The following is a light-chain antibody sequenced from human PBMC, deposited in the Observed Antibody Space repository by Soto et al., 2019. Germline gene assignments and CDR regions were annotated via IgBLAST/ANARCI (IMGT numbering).Light chain of an antibody. CDR2: EGS. CDR3: CSYAGRSTWV. Sequence: QSALTQPASVSGSPGQSITISCTGTSSDVGSYNLVSWYQQHPGKAPKLMIYEGSKRPSGVSHRFSGSKSGNTASLTISGLRAEEEADYCCCSYAGRSTWVFGGGTTLNVL. V-gene: IGLV2-23*01. J-gene: IGLJ3*02. CDR1: SSDVGSYNL.